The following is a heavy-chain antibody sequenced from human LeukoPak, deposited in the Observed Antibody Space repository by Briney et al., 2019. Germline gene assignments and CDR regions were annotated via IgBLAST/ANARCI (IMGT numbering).Heavy chain of an antibody. Sequence: GGSLRLSCAASGFTLSSYWMSWVRQAPGKGLEWVSIISGRDGYTHYADAVKGRSAISRDNSKNTLYLQMNSLRAEDTAVYYCAKDQLTGGYNYGYGTFDILGQGTMVTVSS. J-gene: IGHJ3*02. CDR3: AKDQLTGGYNYGYGTFDI. V-gene: IGHV3-23*01. D-gene: IGHD5-18*01. CDR1: GFTLSSYW. CDR2: ISGRDGYT.